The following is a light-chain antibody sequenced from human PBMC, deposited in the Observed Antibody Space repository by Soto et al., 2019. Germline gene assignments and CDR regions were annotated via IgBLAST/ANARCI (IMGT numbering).Light chain of an antibody. CDR2: DAS. CDR3: QQYETFSGT. Sequence: DMQITHSPSTLSAYVLETVTATCRASQSVSGWLAWYQQEPGEAPKLLIYDASALPRGVPSRLSGSGSGTKFTLTIASLQPDDFATYYCQQYETFSGTFGPGTKVDIK. J-gene: IGKJ1*01. CDR1: QSVSGW. V-gene: IGKV1-5*01.